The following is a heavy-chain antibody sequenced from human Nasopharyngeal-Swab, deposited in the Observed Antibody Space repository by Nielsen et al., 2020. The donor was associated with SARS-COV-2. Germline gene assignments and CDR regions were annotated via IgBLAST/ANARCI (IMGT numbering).Heavy chain of an antibody. Sequence: SETLSLTCTVSGGSISSSSYYWDWIRQPPGKGLEWIGSIYYSGSTYYNPSLKSRVTISVDTSKNQFSLKLSSVTAADTAVYYCARHYLGGGLAAGTFYYMDVWGKGTTVTVSS. CDR2: IYYSGST. CDR1: GGSISSSSYY. V-gene: IGHV4-39*01. J-gene: IGHJ6*03. CDR3: ARHYLGGGLAAGTFYYMDV. D-gene: IGHD6-13*01.